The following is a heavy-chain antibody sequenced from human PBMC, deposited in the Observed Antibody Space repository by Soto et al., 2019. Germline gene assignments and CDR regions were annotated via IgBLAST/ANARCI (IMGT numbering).Heavy chain of an antibody. CDR2: ISSSSSYI. CDR1: GFTFSSYS. V-gene: IGHV3-21*01. Sequence: PGGSLRLSCAASGFTFSSYSMNWVRQAPGKGLEWVSSISSSSSYIYYADSVKGRFTVSRDNAKNSLYLQMNSLRAEDTAVYYCARGEEDRSSWHYYYYGMDVWGQGTTVTVSS. D-gene: IGHD6-13*01. CDR3: ARGEEDRSSWHYYYYGMDV. J-gene: IGHJ6*02.